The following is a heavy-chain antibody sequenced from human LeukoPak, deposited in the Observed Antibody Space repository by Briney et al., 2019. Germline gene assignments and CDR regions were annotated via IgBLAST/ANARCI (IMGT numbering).Heavy chain of an antibody. Sequence: HSGGSLRLSCAASGFTFSVYWMSWVRQAPGKGLEWVANMKQDGSEKNYVDSVKGRFTIFRDNSKNTLCLQMNSLRAEDTAVYYCAKERGYEPFDYWGQGTLVTVSS. V-gene: IGHV3-7*03. CDR2: MKQDGSEK. CDR1: GFTFSVYW. D-gene: IGHD5-12*01. CDR3: AKERGYEPFDY. J-gene: IGHJ4*02.